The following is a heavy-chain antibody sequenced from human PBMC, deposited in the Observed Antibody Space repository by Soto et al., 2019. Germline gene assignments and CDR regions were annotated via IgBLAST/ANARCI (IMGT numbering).Heavy chain of an antibody. V-gene: IGHV1-18*01. J-gene: IGHJ4*02. CDR2: INPYNGNT. CDR3: AREYCDSTRCYLPDF. Sequence: GASVKVSCKASGYTFTSYGLSWGRQAPGQGLEWMGWINPYNGNTKDTQKLQGRVTMTTDTSTSTAYMELRSLGSDDTAVYYCAREYCDSTRCYLPDFWGQGALVTVSS. D-gene: IGHD2-2*01. CDR1: GYTFTSYG.